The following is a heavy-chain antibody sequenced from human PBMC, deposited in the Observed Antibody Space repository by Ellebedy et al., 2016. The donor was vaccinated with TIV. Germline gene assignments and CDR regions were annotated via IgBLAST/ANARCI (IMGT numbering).Heavy chain of an antibody. V-gene: IGHV1-8*01. D-gene: IGHD2-2*01. CDR1: GYTFTSYD. CDR3: ASGGGCSNSTCFEDWFDP. CDR2: MNPNSGKT. J-gene: IGHJ5*02. Sequence: AASVKVSCKASGYTFTSYDINWVRQASGQGLEWMGWMNPNSGKTGYAQKFQGRVTMTRNTSISTAYMELSSLRSEDTAVYYCASGGGCSNSTCFEDWFDPWGQGTLVTVFS.